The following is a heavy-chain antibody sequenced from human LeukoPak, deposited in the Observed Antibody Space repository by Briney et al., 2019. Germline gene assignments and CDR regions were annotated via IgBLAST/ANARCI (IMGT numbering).Heavy chain of an antibody. CDR2: ISGSGGST. CDR3: AKDGGEYYDILTGYYPRLYYMDV. J-gene: IGHJ6*03. V-gene: IGHV3-23*01. D-gene: IGHD3-9*01. CDR1: GFTFSTYG. Sequence: GGTLRLSCVASGFTFSTYGMSWVRQAPGRGLEWVSAISGSGGSTYYADSVKGRFTISRDNSKNTLYLQMNSLRAEDTAVYYCAKDGGEYYDILTGYYPRLYYMDVWGKGTTVTISS.